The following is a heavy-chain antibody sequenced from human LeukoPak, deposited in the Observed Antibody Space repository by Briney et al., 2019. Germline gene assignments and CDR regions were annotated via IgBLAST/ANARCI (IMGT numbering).Heavy chain of an antibody. Sequence: SVKVSCKASGGTFSSYAISWVRQAPGQGLEWMGGIIPIFGTANYAQKFQGRVTITADESTSTAYMELSSLRSEDTAVYYCARATYYYGSGSYFFDPWGQGTLVTVSS. J-gene: IGHJ5*02. CDR2: IIPIFGTA. D-gene: IGHD3-10*01. V-gene: IGHV1-69*13. CDR3: ARATYYYGSGSYFFDP. CDR1: GGTFSSYA.